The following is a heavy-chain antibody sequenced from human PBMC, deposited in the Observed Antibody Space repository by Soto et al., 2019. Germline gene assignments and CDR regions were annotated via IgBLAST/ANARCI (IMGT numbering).Heavy chain of an antibody. Sequence: GGSLRLSCAASGFTVSSNYMSWVRQAPGKGLEWVSVIYSGGSTYYADSVKGRFTISRDNSKNTLYLQMNSLRAGDTAVYYCGRVNSGPPEYFQQWGQGTLVTVSS. CDR2: IYSGGST. D-gene: IGHD5-12*01. V-gene: IGHV3-53*01. J-gene: IGHJ1*01. CDR1: GFTVSSNY. CDR3: GRVNSGPPEYFQQ.